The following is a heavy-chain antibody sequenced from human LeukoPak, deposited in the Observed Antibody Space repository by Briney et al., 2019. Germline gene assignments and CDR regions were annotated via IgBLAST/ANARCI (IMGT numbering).Heavy chain of an antibody. J-gene: IGHJ1*01. D-gene: IGHD3-22*01. V-gene: IGHV4-39*01. Sequence: PSETLSLTCSVSGDSVSRSDSYWDWIRQPPGKGLEWVGTIYYSGRTYYSPSLKSRVTMSVDPSNNQFSLNLRSVTAADTALYYCARRRYYDGSGYLEWGQGTLLSVSS. CDR3: ARRRYYDGSGYLE. CDR1: GDSVSRSDSY. CDR2: IYYSGRT.